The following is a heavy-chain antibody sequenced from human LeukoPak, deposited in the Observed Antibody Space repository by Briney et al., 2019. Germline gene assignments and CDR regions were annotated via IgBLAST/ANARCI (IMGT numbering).Heavy chain of an antibody. CDR1: GFTFNTYS. CDR3: ARDPGTDSSGYTWYFDL. D-gene: IGHD3-22*01. V-gene: IGHV3-21*01. J-gene: IGHJ2*01. CDR2: IDSSSSYI. Sequence: GGSPRLSCAASGFTFNTYSMNWVRQAPGKGLEWVSSIDSSSSYIFYADSVKGRFTISRDNAKNSLYLQMNSLRAEDTAVYYCARDPGTDSSGYTWYFDLWGRGTLVTVSS.